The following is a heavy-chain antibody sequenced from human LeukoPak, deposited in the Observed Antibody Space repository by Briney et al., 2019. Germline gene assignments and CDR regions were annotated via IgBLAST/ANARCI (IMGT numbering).Heavy chain of an antibody. CDR2: FDPEDGET. Sequence: ASVKVSCKVSGYTLTELSMHWVRQAPGKGLEWMGGFDPEDGETIYAQKFQGRVTVTEDTSTDTAYMELSSLRSEDTAVYYCATDRGDYVPGFDYWGQGTLVTVSS. J-gene: IGHJ4*02. D-gene: IGHD4-17*01. CDR1: GYTLTELS. V-gene: IGHV1-24*01. CDR3: ATDRGDYVPGFDY.